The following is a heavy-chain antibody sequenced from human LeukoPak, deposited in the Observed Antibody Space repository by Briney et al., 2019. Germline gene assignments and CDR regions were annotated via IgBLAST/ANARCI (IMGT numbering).Heavy chain of an antibody. CDR3: ASLYSSALYSLVG. D-gene: IGHD6-19*01. Sequence: PETLSLTPTVSRGSISSYYWSWIRHPPGKGLGRIVHISFSGGTKYNPSLNSRVTISVDTSKNQSSLKLSSVTAADTAVYYCASLYSSALYSLVGWGQGALVTVSS. V-gene: IGHV4-59*08. CDR1: RGSISSYY. J-gene: IGHJ4*02. CDR2: ISFSGGT.